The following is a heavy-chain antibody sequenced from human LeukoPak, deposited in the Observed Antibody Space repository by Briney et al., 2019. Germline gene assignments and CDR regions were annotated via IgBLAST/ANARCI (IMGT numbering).Heavy chain of an antibody. Sequence: ASEKVSCKASGYTFTSYGISWVRQAPGQGLEWMGWISAYNGNTNYAQKLQGRVTMTTDTSTSTAYMELRSLRSDDTAVYYCARELSWIAVAGSSSGGDYWGQGTLVTVSS. CDR3: ARELSWIAVAGSSSGGDY. D-gene: IGHD6-19*01. CDR1: GYTFTSYG. CDR2: ISAYNGNT. J-gene: IGHJ4*02. V-gene: IGHV1-18*01.